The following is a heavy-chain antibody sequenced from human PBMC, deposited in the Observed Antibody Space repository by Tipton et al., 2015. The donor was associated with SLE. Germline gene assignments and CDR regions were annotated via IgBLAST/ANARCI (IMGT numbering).Heavy chain of an antibody. CDR1: GGSVSSGDYY. D-gene: IGHD2-8*01. CDR3: ARGGNGFDY. J-gene: IGHJ4*02. Sequence: TLSLTCTVSGGSVSSGDYYWAWIRQSPGKGLEWIGSMYYSGSTYYNPSLKSRVTISVDTSKNQCSLKLNSVTVADTAVYYCARGGNGFDYWGQGTLVTVSS. CDR2: MYYSGST. V-gene: IGHV4-39*01.